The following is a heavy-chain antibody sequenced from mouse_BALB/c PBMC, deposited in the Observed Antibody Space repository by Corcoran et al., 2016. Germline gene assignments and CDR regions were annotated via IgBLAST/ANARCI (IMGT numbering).Heavy chain of an antibody. CDR3: ARDGGYLYFDV. CDR2: INPNNGGT. D-gene: IGHD1-1*02. Sequence: EVQLQHSGHELEKPGASVKRSCKASGYTFTDYYMKWVKQSHGESLEWIGDINPNNGGTSYNQQFKGKATLTVAKSSSTAYMQLNSLTSEDSEVYYCARDGGYLYFDVWGAGTTVTVST. V-gene: IGHV1-26*01. CDR1: GYTFTDYY. J-gene: IGHJ1*01.